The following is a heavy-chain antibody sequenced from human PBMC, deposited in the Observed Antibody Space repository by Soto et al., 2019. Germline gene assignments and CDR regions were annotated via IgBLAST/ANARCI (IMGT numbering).Heavy chain of an antibody. D-gene: IGHD1-26*01. CDR3: ARGPTTDYFDY. V-gene: IGHV5-51*01. Sequence: GESLKISCQGSGYSFARYWIGCVRQMPGKGLEWMGIVYPSDSDTRYSPPFQGQVTISADKSTSTAYLQWSSLQASDTAMYYCARGPTTDYFDYWGQGTLVTVSS. CDR1: GYSFARYW. CDR2: VYPSDSDT. J-gene: IGHJ4*02.